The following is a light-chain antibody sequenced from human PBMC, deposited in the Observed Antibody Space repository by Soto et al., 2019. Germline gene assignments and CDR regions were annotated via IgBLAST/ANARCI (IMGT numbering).Light chain of an antibody. V-gene: IGKV3-15*01. CDR2: RAS. Sequence: EIVLTQSPATLSVSPGERATLSCRASQSVGSLLAWYQQKAGQAPRLLIYRASSRATGISGSFSGSGSGTEFTLTITSPQSEDSAVYYCQQYNKWPITFGQGTRLEIK. CDR3: QQYNKWPIT. J-gene: IGKJ5*01. CDR1: QSVGSL.